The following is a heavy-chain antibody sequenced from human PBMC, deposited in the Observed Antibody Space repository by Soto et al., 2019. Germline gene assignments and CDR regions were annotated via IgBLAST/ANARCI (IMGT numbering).Heavy chain of an antibody. CDR3: VRRSSTWLNEKKFDP. Sequence: ASVKVSCKASRYTFTAYDIYWVRQAPGQGLEWMGWIKTDSGDTKYAQNFQGRVTMTRDTSISTAYMELNNLVSDDTAVYYCVRRSSTWLNEKKFDPWGQGTLVTVSS. CDR2: IKTDSGDT. D-gene: IGHD2-2*01. J-gene: IGHJ5*02. CDR1: RYTFTAYD. V-gene: IGHV1-2*02.